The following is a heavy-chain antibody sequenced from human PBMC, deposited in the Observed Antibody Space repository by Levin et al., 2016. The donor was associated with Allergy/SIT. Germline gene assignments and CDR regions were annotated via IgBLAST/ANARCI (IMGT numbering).Heavy chain of an antibody. J-gene: IGHJ1*01. CDR2: ISGNGVYT. Sequence: GESLKISCSASGFTFSSYALHWVRQTPGKGLEYVSAISGNGVYTYYADSVKGRFTISRDDSKNTLYLQMSSLRPEDTGVYYCVKFSASSGGEPLHWGQGTLLTVRS. V-gene: IGHV3-64D*06. CDR3: VKFSASSGGEPLH. D-gene: IGHD6-6*01. CDR1: GFTFSSYA.